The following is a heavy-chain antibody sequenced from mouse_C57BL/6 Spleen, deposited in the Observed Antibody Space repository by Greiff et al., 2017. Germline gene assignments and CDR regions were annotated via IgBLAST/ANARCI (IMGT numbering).Heavy chain of an antibody. CDR1: GYSFTDYN. D-gene: IGHD2-4*01. Sequence: LMESGPELVKPGASVKISCKASGYSFTDYNMNWVKQSNGKSLEWIGVINPNYGTTSYNQKFKGKATLTVDQSSSTAYMQLNSLTSEDSAVYYYARGGGYDYDGYFYVWGTGTTVTVSS. CDR3: ARGGGYDYDGYFYV. J-gene: IGHJ1*03. V-gene: IGHV1-39*01. CDR2: INPNYGTT.